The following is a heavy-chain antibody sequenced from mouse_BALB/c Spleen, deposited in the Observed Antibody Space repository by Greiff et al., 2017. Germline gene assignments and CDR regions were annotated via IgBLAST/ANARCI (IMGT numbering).Heavy chain of an antibody. Sequence: QVQLQQSGAELAKPGASVKMSCKASGYTFTSYWMHWVKQRPGQGLEWIGYINPSTGYTEYNQKFKDKATLTADKSSSTAYMQLSSLTSEDSAVYYCASRVYYGNSHAMDYWGQGTSVTVAS. J-gene: IGHJ4*01. V-gene: IGHV1-7*01. CDR3: ASRVYYGNSHAMDY. CDR1: GYTFTSYW. CDR2: INPSTGYT. D-gene: IGHD2-1*01.